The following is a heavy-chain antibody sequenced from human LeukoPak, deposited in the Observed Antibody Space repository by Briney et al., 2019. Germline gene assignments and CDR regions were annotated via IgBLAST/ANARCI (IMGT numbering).Heavy chain of an antibody. V-gene: IGHV1-18*04. CDR1: GYSFTSHY. CDR3: ASHYGDYYYYYMDV. D-gene: IGHD4-17*01. CDR2: ISAYNGNT. Sequence: GASVKVSCKASGYSFTSHYMHWVRQAPGQGLEWMGWISAYNGNTNYAQKLQGRVTMTTDTSTSTAYMELRSLRSDDTAVYYCASHYGDYYYYYMDVWGKGTTVTVSS. J-gene: IGHJ6*03.